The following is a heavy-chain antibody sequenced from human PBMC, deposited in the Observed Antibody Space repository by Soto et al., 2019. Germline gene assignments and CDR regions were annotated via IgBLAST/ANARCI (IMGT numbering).Heavy chain of an antibody. CDR1: GFTFSDYY. D-gene: IGHD5-12*01. CDR3: ARGRGYYYYIDV. CDR2: ISSSGTTI. V-gene: IGHV3-11*01. J-gene: IGHJ6*03. Sequence: GGSLRLSCAASGFTFSDYYMNWIRQAPGKGLEWVSYISSSGTTIYYADSVKGRFTASRDNAKNSLFLQMNSLRAEDTAVYYCARGRGYYYYIDVWGKGTTVTVSS.